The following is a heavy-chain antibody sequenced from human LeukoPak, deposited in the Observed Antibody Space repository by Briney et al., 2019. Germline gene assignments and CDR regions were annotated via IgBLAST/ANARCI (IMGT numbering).Heavy chain of an antibody. CDR3: AKDLMGNRIFDF. Sequence: PGGSLRLSCTASGFTFTSYSMSWVRQAPGKGLEWVSAISSSGGSTYYADSVKGRFTISRDNSKNTLSLQMNSLRAEDTAVFYCAKDLMGNRIFDFWGQGTLATVSS. CDR2: ISSSGGST. CDR1: GFTFTSYS. V-gene: IGHV3-23*01. D-gene: IGHD2/OR15-2a*01. J-gene: IGHJ4*02.